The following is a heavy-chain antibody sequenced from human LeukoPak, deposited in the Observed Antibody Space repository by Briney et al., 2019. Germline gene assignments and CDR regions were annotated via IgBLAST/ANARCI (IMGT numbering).Heavy chain of an antibody. D-gene: IGHD3-22*01. CDR1: GYTFTSYG. V-gene: IGHV1-18*01. J-gene: IGHJ4*02. CDR2: ISAYNGNT. CDR3: ARDTSGYSSGGYWHY. Sequence: ASVNVSCKASGYTFTSYGISWVRQAPGQGLEGMGWISAYNGNTNYAQKLQGRVTMTTDTSTSTAYMELRSLRSDDTAVYYCARDTSGYSSGGYWHYWGQGTLVPVSS.